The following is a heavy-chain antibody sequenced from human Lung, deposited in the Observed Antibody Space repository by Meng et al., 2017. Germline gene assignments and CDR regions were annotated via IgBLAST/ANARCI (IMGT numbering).Heavy chain of an antibody. J-gene: IGHJ4*02. D-gene: IGHD5-12*01. CDR2: INPNSGGT. CDR3: ARENVGDGGYDFDF. CDR1: GYTFPDYY. V-gene: IGHV1-2*06. Sequence: QVQLVQSGAEGKKPGASGKVTSKASGYTFPDYYIHWVRQAPGQGLEWMGRINPNSGGTNYVQKFQGRVTMTRDTSISTAYMELTRLRSDDTAIYYCARENVGDGGYDFDFWGRGTLVTVSS.